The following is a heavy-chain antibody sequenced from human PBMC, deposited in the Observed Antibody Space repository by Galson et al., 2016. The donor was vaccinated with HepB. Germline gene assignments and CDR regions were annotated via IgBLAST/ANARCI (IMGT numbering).Heavy chain of an antibody. CDR1: GFTFSSYS. J-gene: IGHJ6*02. V-gene: IGHV3-21*01. CDR3: ARVGALRFLEYGMDV. D-gene: IGHD3-3*01. Sequence: SLRLSCAVSGFTFSSYSMNWVRQAPGKGLEWVSSISSSSYIYYADSVKGRFTISRDNAKNSLYLQMNSLRAEDTAVYYCARVGALRFLEYGMDVWGQGTTVTVSS. CDR2: ISSSSYI.